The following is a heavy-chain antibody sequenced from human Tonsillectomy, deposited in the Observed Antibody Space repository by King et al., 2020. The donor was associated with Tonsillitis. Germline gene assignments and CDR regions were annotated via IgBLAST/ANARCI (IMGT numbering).Heavy chain of an antibody. Sequence: VQLVESGGGVVEPGKSLRLSCAVSGFIFTSYAIHWVRQAPGKGLEWVAVISHDASDKYYADSVKGRFTVSRDNSKRTLYLQMNSLRAADTAVYYCAITYDSSGYYYNARDYWGQGTLVTVSS. CDR3: AITYDSSGYYYNARDY. J-gene: IGHJ4*02. CDR1: GFIFTSYA. D-gene: IGHD3-22*01. CDR2: ISHDASDK. V-gene: IGHV3-30-3*01.